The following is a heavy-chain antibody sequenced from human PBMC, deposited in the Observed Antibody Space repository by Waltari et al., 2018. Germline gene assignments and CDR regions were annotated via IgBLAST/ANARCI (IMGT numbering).Heavy chain of an antibody. CDR2: IRSSVSTS. CDR1: GFILSNYE. J-gene: IGHJ5*02. D-gene: IGHD4-17*01. Sequence: EEHLVESGGGLVQPGGSLRLSCAASGFILSNYEMNWIRQAPGKGLELVSYIRSSVSTSYYADSAKGRFTISRDNAKNSLYLQMNSLRAEDTAVYYCARRDDYGDDPFWTWGQGTLVTVSS. V-gene: IGHV3-48*03. CDR3: ARRDDYGDDPFWT.